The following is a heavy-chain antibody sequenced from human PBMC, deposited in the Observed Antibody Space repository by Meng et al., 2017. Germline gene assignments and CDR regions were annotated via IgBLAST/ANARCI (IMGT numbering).Heavy chain of an antibody. Sequence: QVQLQQSGPGLVGPSGTLSLTCTVSGGSVSSGSYYWSWIRQPPGKGLEWIGEIYHSGSTNYNPSLKSRVTISVDKSKNQFSLKLSSVTAADTAVYYCARARLLWFGGAVWFDPWGQGTLVTVSS. V-gene: IGHV4-61*01. CDR2: IYHSGST. J-gene: IGHJ5*02. D-gene: IGHD3-10*01. CDR1: GGSVSSGSYY. CDR3: ARARLLWFGGAVWFDP.